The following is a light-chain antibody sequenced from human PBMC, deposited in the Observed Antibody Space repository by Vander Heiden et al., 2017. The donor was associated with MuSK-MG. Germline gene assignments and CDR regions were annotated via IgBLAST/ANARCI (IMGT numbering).Light chain of an antibody. CDR2: AAS. Sequence: DSQMTHAPSCLSASVGDRVTITCRASQSISSYLNRYQQKPCKAPKLLIYAASSSQSPVRSRFSGTGSGSDLTLSMMRLQPEDFATYYCRQSESNPVTFGPGTKVEIK. CDR1: QSISSY. CDR3: RQSESNPVT. J-gene: IGKJ2*01. V-gene: IGKV1-39*01.